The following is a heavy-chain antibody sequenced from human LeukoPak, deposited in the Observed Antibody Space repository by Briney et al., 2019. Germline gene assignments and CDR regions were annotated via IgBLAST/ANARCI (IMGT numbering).Heavy chain of an antibody. D-gene: IGHD6-19*01. V-gene: IGHV1-24*01. J-gene: IGHJ6*02. Sequence: ASVKVSCKVSGYTLTELSMHWVRQAPGKGLEWMGGFDPEDGETIYAQKFQGRVTMTEDTSTDTAYMELSSLRSEDTAVYYCASGRIIAVAGTQPTYYYYGMDVWGQGTTVTVSS. CDR3: ASGRIIAVAGTQPTYYYYGMDV. CDR1: GYTLTELS. CDR2: FDPEDGET.